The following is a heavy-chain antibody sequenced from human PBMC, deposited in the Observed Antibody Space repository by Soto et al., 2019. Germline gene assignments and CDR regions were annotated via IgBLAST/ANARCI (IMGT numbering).Heavy chain of an antibody. CDR3: AKGGGYFDD. V-gene: IGHV3-23*01. D-gene: IGHD3-16*01. CDR1: GFTFSSFA. Sequence: EVQLLESGGGLVQPGGSLRLSFAASGFTFSSFAMIWVRQAPGKGLEWVSSISGGGTTYYADYVKGRFTISRDNSKNTLYLQMIILRTEDTAVYYCAKGGGYFDDWGQGTLVTVSS. J-gene: IGHJ4*02. CDR2: ISGGGTT.